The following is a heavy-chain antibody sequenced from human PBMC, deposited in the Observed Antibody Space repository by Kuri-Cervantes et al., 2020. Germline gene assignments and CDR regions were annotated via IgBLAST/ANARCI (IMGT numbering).Heavy chain of an antibody. D-gene: IGHD5-24*01. J-gene: IGHJ4*02. Sequence: ASVKVSCKASGYTFTGYYMHWVRQAPGQGLEWMGWINPNSGGTNYAQKFQGRVTMTRDTSISTAYMELSRLRSDGTAVYYCARSRDGYNRFLDYWGQGTLVTVSS. CDR1: GYTFTGYY. V-gene: IGHV1-2*02. CDR2: INPNSGGT. CDR3: ARSRDGYNRFLDY.